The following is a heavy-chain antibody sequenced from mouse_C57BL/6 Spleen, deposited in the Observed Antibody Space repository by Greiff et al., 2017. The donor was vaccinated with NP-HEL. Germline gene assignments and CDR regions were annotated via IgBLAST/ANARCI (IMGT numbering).Heavy chain of an antibody. CDR2: IDPSDSYT. CDR1: GYTFTSYW. J-gene: IGHJ4*01. V-gene: IGHV1-69*01. D-gene: IGHD2-3*01. CDR3: ARKGDGYYQAMDY. Sequence: VQLHQPGAELVMPGASVKLSCKASGYTFTSYWMHWVKQRPGQGLEWIGEIDPSDSYTNYNQKFKGKSTLTVDKSSSTAYMQLSSLTSEDSAVYYCARKGDGYYQAMDYWGQGTSVTVSS.